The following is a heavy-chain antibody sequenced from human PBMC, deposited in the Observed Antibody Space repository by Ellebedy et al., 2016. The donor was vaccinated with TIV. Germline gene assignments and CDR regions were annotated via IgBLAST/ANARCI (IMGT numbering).Heavy chain of an antibody. CDR3: AKYGLGSGTSFEV. Sequence: GESLKISCAASGFTFSSYWMSWVRQAPGKGLEWVANIKQDGSEKYYVDSVKGRFTISRDSAKNSLYLQMNSLTAEDTAVYYCAKYGLGSGTSFEVWGQGTVVTVSS. J-gene: IGHJ3*01. D-gene: IGHD3-10*01. CDR2: IKQDGSEK. V-gene: IGHV3-7*01. CDR1: GFTFSSYW.